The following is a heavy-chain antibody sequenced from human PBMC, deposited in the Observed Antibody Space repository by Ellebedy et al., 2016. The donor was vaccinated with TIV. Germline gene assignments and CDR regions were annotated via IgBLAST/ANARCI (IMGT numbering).Heavy chain of an antibody. CDR1: GFTFSSYS. V-gene: IGHV3-21*01. CDR3: ASILGKDWYFDL. CDR2: ISSSSSYI. Sequence: GESLKISCAASGFTFSSYSMNWARQAPGKGLEWVSSISSSSSYIYYADSVKGRFTISRDNAKNSLYLQMNSLRAEDTAVYYCASILGKDWYFDLWGRGTLVTVSS. D-gene: IGHD3-3*02. J-gene: IGHJ2*01.